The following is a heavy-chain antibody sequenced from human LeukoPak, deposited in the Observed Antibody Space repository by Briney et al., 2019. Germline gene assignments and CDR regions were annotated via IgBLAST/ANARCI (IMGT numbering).Heavy chain of an antibody. CDR1: GGSISSSLHY. CDR2: ISESGTT. V-gene: IGHV4-39*01. CDR3: ARYSGSYFDY. Sequence: PSETLSLTCSVSGGSISSSLHYWAWTRQPPGKGLEWLATISESGTTYYTPSLKIRVTISVDTSKNQFSLNLGSVTAADTAVYYCARYSGSYFDYWGQGALVTVSS. D-gene: IGHD6-19*01. J-gene: IGHJ4*02.